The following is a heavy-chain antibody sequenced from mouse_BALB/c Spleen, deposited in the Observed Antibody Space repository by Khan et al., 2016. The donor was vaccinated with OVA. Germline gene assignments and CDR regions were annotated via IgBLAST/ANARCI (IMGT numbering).Heavy chain of an antibody. V-gene: IGHV3-2*02. CDR2: ISYSGST. Sequence: EVQLQESGPGLVKPSQSLSLTCTVTGYSITSDYAWNWIRQFPGNKLEWMGYISYSGSTSYNPSPKSRISITRDTSKNQFFLQLNSVTTEDTATLYGARRAYYGTGYFDGGDAGTTVTVSS. CDR3: ARRAYYGTGYFDG. D-gene: IGHD2-1*01. CDR1: GYSITSDYA. J-gene: IGHJ1*01.